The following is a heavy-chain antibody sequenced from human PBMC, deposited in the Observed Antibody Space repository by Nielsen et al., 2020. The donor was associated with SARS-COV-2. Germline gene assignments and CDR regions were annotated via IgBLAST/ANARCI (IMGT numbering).Heavy chain of an antibody. J-gene: IGHJ5*02. CDR3: AKKELAAGTPFDP. V-gene: IGHV3-23*01. CDR1: GFTFSSYA. CDR2: ISGSGGST. Sequence: GESLKISCAASGFTFSSYAMSWVRQAPGKGLEWVSAISGSGGSTYYADSVKGRFTISRDNSKNTLYLQMSSLRAEDTAVYYCAKKELAAGTPFDPWGQGTLVTVSS. D-gene: IGHD6-13*01.